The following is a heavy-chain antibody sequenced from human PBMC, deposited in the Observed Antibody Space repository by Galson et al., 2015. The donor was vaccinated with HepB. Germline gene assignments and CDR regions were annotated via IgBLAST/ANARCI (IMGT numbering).Heavy chain of an antibody. CDR2: IYPGDSDT. J-gene: IGHJ4*02. CDR1: RYSFTGYW. CDR3: VRNGYCSDGACYGFDF. D-gene: IGHD2-15*01. V-gene: IGHV5-51*03. Sequence: QSGAEVKKPGESLKISCETSRYSFTGYWIGCVRQMPGKRLAWLRIIYPGDSDTRYTPSFQGQVTMSIDKSISTAYLHWSSLKASDTAIDYCVRNGYCSDGACYGFDFWGQGTLVTVSS.